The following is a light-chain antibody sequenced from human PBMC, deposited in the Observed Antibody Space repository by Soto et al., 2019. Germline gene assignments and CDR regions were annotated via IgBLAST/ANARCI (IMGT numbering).Light chain of an antibody. CDR3: QQANSCPLT. J-gene: IGKJ1*01. CDR2: AAS. CDR1: QGISSW. V-gene: IGKV1-12*01. Sequence: DIQMTQSPSSVSSSVGDRVTMTCRASQGISSWLVWYQQKAGKAPKLLIYAASKLQSGVPSRFSGSGSGTDFTLTISSLQPEDSATYYCQQANSCPLTFGQGTKVEIK.